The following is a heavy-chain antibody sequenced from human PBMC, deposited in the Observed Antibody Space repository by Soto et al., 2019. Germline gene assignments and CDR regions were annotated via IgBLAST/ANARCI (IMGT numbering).Heavy chain of an antibody. CDR2: ISSTSVAI. Sequence: GGSLRLSCAASGFTFSPYSMNWVRQAPGKGLEWVSYISSTSVAIYYADSVKGRFTISRDNAKNSLYLQMNSLRAEDTAVYYCARDIVVVPPRPDAFDIWGQGTMVTGSS. J-gene: IGHJ3*02. D-gene: IGHD2-2*01. CDR1: GFTFSPYS. V-gene: IGHV3-48*01. CDR3: ARDIVVVPPRPDAFDI.